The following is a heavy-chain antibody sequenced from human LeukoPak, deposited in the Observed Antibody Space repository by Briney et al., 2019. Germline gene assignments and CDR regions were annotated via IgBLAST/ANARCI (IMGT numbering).Heavy chain of an antibody. Sequence: PGRSLRLSCAASGFTFSSYGMHWVRQAPGKGLEWVAVIWYDGSNKYYADSVKGRFTISRDNSKNTLYLQMNSLRAEDTAVYYCARDPEVRGYSYGYLGYWGQGTLVTVSS. J-gene: IGHJ4*02. CDR1: GFTFSSYG. V-gene: IGHV3-33*01. D-gene: IGHD5-18*01. CDR3: ARDPEVRGYSYGYLGY. CDR2: IWYDGSNK.